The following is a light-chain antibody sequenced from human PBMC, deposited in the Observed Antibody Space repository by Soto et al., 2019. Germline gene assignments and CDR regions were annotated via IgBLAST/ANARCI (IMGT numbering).Light chain of an antibody. CDR3: SSDTSTGTLI. Sequence: QSVLTQPASVSGSPGQSITISCTGTSSDVGLYNYVSWYQQHPGESPKLMISEVSNRPSGVSNRFSGSKSGNTASLTIFGLQAEDEADYYCSSDTSTGTLIFGGGTKLTVL. J-gene: IGLJ2*01. CDR1: SSDVGLYNY. V-gene: IGLV2-14*01. CDR2: EVS.